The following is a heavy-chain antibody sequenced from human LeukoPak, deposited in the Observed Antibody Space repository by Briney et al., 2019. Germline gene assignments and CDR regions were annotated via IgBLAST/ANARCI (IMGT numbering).Heavy chain of an antibody. J-gene: IGHJ6*03. CDR2: IYTSGST. CDR3: ARAVVSMVTSYYYMDV. V-gene: IGHV4-61*02. Sequence: KPSETLSLTCTVSGGSISSSGDYWTWIRQPAGKELEWIGLIYTSGSTNYNPSLKSRVTISIDTSKNQFSLKLSSVTAADTAVYYCARAVVSMVTSYYYMDVWGKGTTVTVSS. CDR1: GGSISSSGDY. D-gene: IGHD5-18*01.